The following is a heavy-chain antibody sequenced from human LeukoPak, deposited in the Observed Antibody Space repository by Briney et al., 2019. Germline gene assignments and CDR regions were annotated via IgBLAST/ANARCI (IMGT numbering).Heavy chain of an antibody. J-gene: IGHJ4*02. Sequence: SETLSLTCTVSGDSISSNNYYWAWIRQSPEKGLEWIGSIYYRGSTYYNPSLKSRVIMSVDTSENHFSLRLTSVTAADTAVYYCARHDYGDPIDYWGQGTLVTVSS. CDR3: ARHDYGDPIDY. CDR1: GDSISSNNYY. V-gene: IGHV4-39*01. CDR2: IYYRGST. D-gene: IGHD4-17*01.